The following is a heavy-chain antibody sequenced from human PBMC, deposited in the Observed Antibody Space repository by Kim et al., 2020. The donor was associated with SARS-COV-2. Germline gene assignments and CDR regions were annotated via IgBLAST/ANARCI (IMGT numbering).Heavy chain of an antibody. Sequence: GGSLRLSCAASGFTFSSYSMNWVRQAPGKGLEWVSYISSSSSTIYYADSVKGRFTISRDNAKNSLYLQMNSLRDEDTAVCYCARDLRSSSTPGFSCMDVWGQGTTVTVSS. CDR1: GFTFSSYS. V-gene: IGHV3-48*02. CDR3: ARDLRSSSTPGFSCMDV. J-gene: IGHJ6*02. D-gene: IGHD6-6*01. CDR2: ISSSSSTI.